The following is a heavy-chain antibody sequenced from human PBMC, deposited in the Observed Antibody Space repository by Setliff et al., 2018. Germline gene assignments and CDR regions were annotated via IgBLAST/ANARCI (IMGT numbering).Heavy chain of an antibody. CDR1: GASISSGTYY. Sequence: SETLSLTCTVSGASISSGTYYWGWIRQPPGKGLEWIGRIHYLGTTYSNASLASRLTMSVDTSKNQFSLRLTFVTAADAAVYYCARGRNIAARLFDSWGQGTQVTVSS. D-gene: IGHD6-6*01. CDR2: IHYLGTT. CDR3: ARGRNIAARLFDS. J-gene: IGHJ4*02. V-gene: IGHV4-39*01.